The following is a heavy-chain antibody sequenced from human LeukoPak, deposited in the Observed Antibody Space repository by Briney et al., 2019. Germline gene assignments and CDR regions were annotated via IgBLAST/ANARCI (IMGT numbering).Heavy chain of an antibody. J-gene: IGHJ5*02. V-gene: IGHV4-30-2*01. Sequence: IGYIYHSGGTYFNPSLKSRVTMSVDRSKNQFSLKLNSVTAADTAVYYCARDGSGYSTWFDPWGQGTLVTVSS. CDR2: IYHSGGT. D-gene: IGHD3-22*01. CDR3: ARDGSGYSTWFDP.